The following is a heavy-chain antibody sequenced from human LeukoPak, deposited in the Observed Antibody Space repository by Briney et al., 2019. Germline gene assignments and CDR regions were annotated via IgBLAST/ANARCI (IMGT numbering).Heavy chain of an antibody. V-gene: IGHV3-30-3*01. CDR1: GFTFSSYA. Sequence: PGGSLRLSCAASGFTFSSYAMPWVRQAPGKGLEWVAVISYDGSNKYYADSVKGRFTISRDNSKNTLYLQTNSLRAEDTAVYYCARDFEAIAVAVFSYWGQGTLVTVSS. D-gene: IGHD6-19*01. CDR2: ISYDGSNK. CDR3: ARDFEAIAVAVFSY. J-gene: IGHJ4*02.